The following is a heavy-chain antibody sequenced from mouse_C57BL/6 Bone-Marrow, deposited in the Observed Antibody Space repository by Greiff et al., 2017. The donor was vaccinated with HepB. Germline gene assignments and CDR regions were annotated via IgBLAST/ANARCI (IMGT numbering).Heavy chain of an antibody. D-gene: IGHD1-1*01. V-gene: IGHV5-15*04. J-gene: IGHJ1*03. CDR3: AIHSPDYYDSSYRYFDV. Sequence: EVKLVESGGGLVQPGGSLKLSCAASGFTFSDYGMAWVRQAPRKGPEWVAFISNLAYSIYYADTVTGRFTISRENAKNTLYLEMSSLRSEDTAMYYCAIHSPDYYDSSYRYFDVWGTGTTVTVSS. CDR1: GFTFSDYG. CDR2: ISNLAYSI.